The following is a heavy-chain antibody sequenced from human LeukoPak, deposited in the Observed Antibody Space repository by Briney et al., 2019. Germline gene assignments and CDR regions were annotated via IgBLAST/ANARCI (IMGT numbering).Heavy chain of an antibody. CDR3: ARDSSSGPDNYYGMDV. V-gene: IGHV4-61*02. D-gene: IGHD3-22*01. J-gene: IGHJ6*02. Sequence: SQTLSLPCNVSGRPISIGSYHWSSICQPAGKGLEWIRRIYTSGSTNYNPSLKSRVTISVDTFKNQFSLRLSSVTAADTAVYFCARDSSSGPDNYYGMDVWGQGATVTVSS. CDR1: GRPISIGSYH. CDR2: IYTSGST.